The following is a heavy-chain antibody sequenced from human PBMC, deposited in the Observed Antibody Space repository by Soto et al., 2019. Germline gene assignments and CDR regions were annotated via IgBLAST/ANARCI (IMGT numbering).Heavy chain of an antibody. CDR2: IXWDDDK. V-gene: IGHV2-5*02. Sequence: QITLNESGPTVVRPTETLTLTCRFSGFSLTTSGVGVGWIRXXPGXAXXWLALIXWDDDKRYSASLTSRLTITKDTSKNQVVMTVSDLDPTDTATYYCAHRVLRTVFGLVTTTAIYFDFWGQGTPVAVSS. CDR1: GFSLTTSGVG. D-gene: IGHD3-3*01. CDR3: AHRVLRTVFGLVTTTAIYFDF. J-gene: IGHJ4*02.